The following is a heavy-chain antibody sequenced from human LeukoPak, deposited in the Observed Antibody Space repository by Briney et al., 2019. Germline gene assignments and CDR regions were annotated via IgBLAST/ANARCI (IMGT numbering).Heavy chain of an antibody. CDR3: ARTPQDIVVVPAAMQGWFDP. Sequence: SVKVSCKASGYTFTSYGISWVRQAPGQGLEWMGGIIPIFGTANYAQKFQGRVTITADESTSTAYMELSSLRSEDTAVYYCARTPQDIVVVPAAMQGWFDPWGQGTLVTVSS. CDR1: GYTFTSYG. V-gene: IGHV1-69*13. CDR2: IIPIFGTA. J-gene: IGHJ5*02. D-gene: IGHD2-2*01.